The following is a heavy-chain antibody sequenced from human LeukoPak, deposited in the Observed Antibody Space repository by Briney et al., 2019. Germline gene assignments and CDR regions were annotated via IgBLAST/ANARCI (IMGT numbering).Heavy chain of an antibody. CDR2: ICYNGNT. Sequence: PLETLSVTCMVSGGSLSNYCWRWMRPPPGKGLDWIGYICYNGNTNYNPSLRSRVTISVDSSKNQVSLKLSSVTAADAAVYYYARHPPRAASVWYGAFDIWGQGTMVTVSS. CDR3: ARHPPRAASVWYGAFDI. D-gene: IGHD6-19*01. CDR1: GGSLSNYC. J-gene: IGHJ3*02. V-gene: IGHV4-59*08.